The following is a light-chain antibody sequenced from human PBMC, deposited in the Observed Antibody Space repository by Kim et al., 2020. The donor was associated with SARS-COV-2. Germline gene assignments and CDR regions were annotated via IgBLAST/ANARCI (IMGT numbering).Light chain of an antibody. CDR3: QQYGSSRT. V-gene: IGKV3-20*01. CDR1: QSVSSSY. CDR2: GAS. J-gene: IGKJ4*01. Sequence: EIVLTQSPGTLSLSPGERATLSCRASQSVSSSYLAWYQQTPGQAPRLLIYGASSRATGIPDRFSGSGSGTDFTLTISRLEPEDFAGYYCQQYGSSRTFGRGTKVDIK.